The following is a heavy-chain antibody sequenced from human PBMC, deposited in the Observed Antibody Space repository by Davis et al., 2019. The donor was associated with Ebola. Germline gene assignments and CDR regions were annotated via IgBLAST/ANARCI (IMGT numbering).Heavy chain of an antibody. CDR3: ARRLETYYYDSSGYYGVRRWFDP. D-gene: IGHD3-22*01. Sequence: AASVKVSCKASGYTFTSYGISWVRQAPGQGLEWMGWISAYNGNTNYAQKLQGRVTMTTDTSTSTAYMELRSLRSDDTAVYYCARRLETYYYDSSGYYGVRRWFDPWGQGTLVTVSS. CDR1: GYTFTSYG. J-gene: IGHJ5*02. V-gene: IGHV1-18*01. CDR2: ISAYNGNT.